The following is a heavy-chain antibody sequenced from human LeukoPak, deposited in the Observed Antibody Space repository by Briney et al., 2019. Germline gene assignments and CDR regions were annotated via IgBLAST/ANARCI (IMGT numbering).Heavy chain of an antibody. CDR2: IKQDGSEK. Sequence: PGRSLRLSCAASGFTFSLYWMSWVRQAPGKGLEWVANIKQDGSEKNYVDSVKGRFTISRDNAKNSLYLQMNSLRAEDTAVYYCVSTATFDCWGQGARVTVSS. D-gene: IGHD1-1*01. V-gene: IGHV3-7*02. J-gene: IGHJ4*02. CDR1: GFTFSLYW. CDR3: VSTATFDC.